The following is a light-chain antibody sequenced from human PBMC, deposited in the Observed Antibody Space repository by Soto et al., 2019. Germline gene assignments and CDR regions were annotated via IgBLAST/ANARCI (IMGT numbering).Light chain of an antibody. J-gene: IGKJ5*01. CDR3: QQSYSDTIT. V-gene: IGKV1-39*01. CDR1: QSIRTY. CDR2: AAS. Sequence: DIQINQSPSSLSESVEDRLIITYRASQSIRTYLTWYQQKPGQAPKLLIYAASSLQSGVLSRFSGSGSGTDFSLAISSLQPEDFATYYCQQSYSDTITFGQGTRLEIK.